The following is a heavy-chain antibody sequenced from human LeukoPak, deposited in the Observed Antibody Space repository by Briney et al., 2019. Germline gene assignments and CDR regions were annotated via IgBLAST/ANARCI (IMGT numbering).Heavy chain of an antibody. V-gene: IGHV4-34*01. J-gene: IGHJ6*03. D-gene: IGHD3-10*01. Sequence: SETLSLTCAVYGGSFSGYYWSWIRQPPGKGLDWIGEINHSGSTNYNPSPKSRVTISVDTSKNQFSLKLSSVTAADTAVYYCARVRSLYGSGSYYKDYYYYMDVWGKGTTVTVSS. CDR2: INHSGST. CDR1: GGSFSGYY. CDR3: ARVRSLYGSGSYYKDYYYYMDV.